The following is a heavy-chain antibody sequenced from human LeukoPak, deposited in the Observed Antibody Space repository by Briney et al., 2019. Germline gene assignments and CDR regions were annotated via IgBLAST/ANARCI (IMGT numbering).Heavy chain of an antibody. Sequence: GESLKISCKGSGYSFTNYWIVWVRQIPGKGLEWMGFIHPGDSDSRYSPSFQGHVSISADKSVTTAYLQWSSLKASDTAMYYCARGHCSSAGCLPYIDVWGKGTTVTVSS. V-gene: IGHV5-51*01. J-gene: IGHJ6*03. D-gene: IGHD2-2*01. CDR2: IHPGDSDS. CDR1: GYSFTNYW. CDR3: ARGHCSSAGCLPYIDV.